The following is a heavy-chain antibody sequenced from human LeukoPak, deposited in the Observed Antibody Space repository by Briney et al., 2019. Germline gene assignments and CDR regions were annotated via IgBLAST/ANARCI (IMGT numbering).Heavy chain of an antibody. D-gene: IGHD3-3*01. CDR2: IYWNEYK. CDR3: AHIITYYDFWSGYTAVNWFDP. J-gene: IGHJ5*02. CDR1: GFSLSTSGVG. Sequence: SGPTLVNPTQTLTLTCTFSGFSLSTSGVGVGWIRQPPGKALEWLALIYWNEYKRYSPSLKSRLTITKDTSKNQVVLTMTNMDPVDTATYYCAHIITYYDFWSGYTAVNWFDPWGQGTLVTVSS. V-gene: IGHV2-5*01.